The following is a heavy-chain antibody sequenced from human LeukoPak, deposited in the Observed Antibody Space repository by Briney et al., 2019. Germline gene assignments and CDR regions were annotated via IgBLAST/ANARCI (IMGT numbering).Heavy chain of an antibody. V-gene: IGHV1-2*02. CDR1: GYTFSDYY. CDR3: ARGEVLRSLEY. J-gene: IGHJ4*02. CDR2: INPKTGDS. Sequence: ASVKVSCKPSGYTFSDYYIHWVRQAPGQGLEWMGWINPKTGDSNYAQKFRGRVTTTGDSSISTAYMDLRSLTYDDTAVYYCARGEVLRSLEYWGQGTLVTVSS. D-gene: IGHD1-26*01.